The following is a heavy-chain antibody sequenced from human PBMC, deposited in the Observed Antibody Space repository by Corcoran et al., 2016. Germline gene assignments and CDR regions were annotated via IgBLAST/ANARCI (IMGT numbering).Heavy chain of an antibody. Sequence: EVQLVESGGGLVQPGGSLRLSCAASGFSFSNYWMDWVRGAPGKGLEWVANIKQDGSDRYYVDSVKGQFTISRDNAKNSLYLQMDNLKDEDTAMYYCTKSLDSWGQGTLVTVSS. CDR3: TKSLDS. CDR2: IKQDGSDR. J-gene: IGHJ4*02. CDR1: GFSFSNYW. V-gene: IGHV3-7*03.